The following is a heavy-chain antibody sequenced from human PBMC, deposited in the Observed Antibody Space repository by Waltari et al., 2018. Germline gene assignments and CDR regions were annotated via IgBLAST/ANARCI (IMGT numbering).Heavy chain of an antibody. V-gene: IGHV1-2*02. CDR3: ARDLDFNGFSAAAGGFDY. D-gene: IGHD6-13*01. CDR1: GYTFTGYY. J-gene: IGHJ4*02. CDR2: INPNSGGT. Sequence: QVQLVQSGAEVKKPGASVKVSCKASGYTFTGYYMHWVRQAPGQGLEWMGWINPNSGGTNYAQKFQGRVTMTRDTSISTAYMELSRLRSDDTAVYYCARDLDFNGFSAAAGGFDYWGQGTLVTVSS.